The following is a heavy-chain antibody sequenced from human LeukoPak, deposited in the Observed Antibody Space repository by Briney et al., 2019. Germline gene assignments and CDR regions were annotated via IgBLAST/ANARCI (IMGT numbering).Heavy chain of an antibody. CDR3: ARRFGDL. J-gene: IGHJ5*02. Sequence: SETLSLTCTVSGGSIRSYYWSWIRQPPGKGLEWIGYMYYSGSTNYNPSLKSRVTISVDTSKNQFALKLSSVTAADTAVYYCARRFGDLWGQGTLVTVSS. D-gene: IGHD3-10*01. V-gene: IGHV4-59*08. CDR1: GGSIRSYY. CDR2: MYYSGST.